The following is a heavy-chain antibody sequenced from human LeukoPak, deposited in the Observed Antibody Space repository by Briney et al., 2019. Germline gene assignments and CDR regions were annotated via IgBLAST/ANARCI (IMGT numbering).Heavy chain of an antibody. CDR1: GGSISSYY. J-gene: IGHJ5*02. V-gene: IGHV4-59*01. D-gene: IGHD6-13*01. CDR2: IYYSGST. Sequence: SETLSFTCTVSGGSISSYYWSWIRQPPGKGLEWIGYIYYSGSTSYNPSLKSRVTISVDTSKNQFSLKLSSVTAADTAVYYCAREVDSSSWYSNWFDPWGQGTLVTVSS. CDR3: AREVDSSSWYSNWFDP.